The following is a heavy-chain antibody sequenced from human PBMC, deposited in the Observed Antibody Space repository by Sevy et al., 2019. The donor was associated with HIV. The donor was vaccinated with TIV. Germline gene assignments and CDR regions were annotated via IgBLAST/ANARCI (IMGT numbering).Heavy chain of an antibody. D-gene: IGHD2-15*01. CDR1: GGSFSGYY. CDR3: ARDDTSCSGGSCYPGVDYYYYYGMDV. CDR2: INHSGST. J-gene: IGHJ6*02. V-gene: IGHV4-34*01. Sequence: SETLSLTCAVYGGSFSGYYWSWIRQPPGKGLEWIGEINHSGSTNYNPSLKSRVTISVDTSKNQFSLKLSSVTAADTAVYYCARDDTSCSGGSCYPGVDYYYYYGMDVWGQGITVTVSS.